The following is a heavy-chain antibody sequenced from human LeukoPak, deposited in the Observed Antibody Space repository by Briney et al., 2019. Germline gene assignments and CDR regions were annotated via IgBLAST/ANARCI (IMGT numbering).Heavy chain of an antibody. Sequence: PGGSLRLSCAASGFTFSSYGMHWVRQAPGKGLEWVAFIRYDGSNKYYADSVKGRFTISRDNSKNTLYLQMNSLRAEDTAVYYCARECSYYGSGSYCYWGQGTLVTVSS. CDR3: ARECSYYGSGSYCY. V-gene: IGHV3-30*02. CDR1: GFTFSSYG. J-gene: IGHJ4*02. D-gene: IGHD3-10*01. CDR2: IRYDGSNK.